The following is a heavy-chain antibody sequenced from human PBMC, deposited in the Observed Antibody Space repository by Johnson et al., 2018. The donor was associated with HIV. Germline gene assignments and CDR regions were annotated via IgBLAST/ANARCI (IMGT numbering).Heavy chain of an antibody. J-gene: IGHJ3*02. D-gene: IGHD5/OR15-5a*01. V-gene: IGHV3-13*01. Sequence: VQLVESGGGLVQPGGSLSLSCAASGFTFSSYDMHWVRQATGKGLEWVSAIGPAGDTYYPGSVKGRFTISRENAKNSLYLQMNSLRAGDTAVYYCARGVLAFDIWGQGTMVTVSS. CDR2: IGPAGDT. CDR3: ARGVLAFDI. CDR1: GFTFSSYD.